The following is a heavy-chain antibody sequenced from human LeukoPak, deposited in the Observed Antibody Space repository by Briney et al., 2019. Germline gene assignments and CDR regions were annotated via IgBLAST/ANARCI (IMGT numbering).Heavy chain of an antibody. Sequence: TGGSLRLSCAASGFTFSSYSMNWVRQAPGKGLEWVSSISSSSSYIYYADSVKGRFTISRDNSKNTLYLQMNSLRAEDTAVYYCAKGGCVGTSCYRRAFDIWGQGTMVTVSS. V-gene: IGHV3-21*04. D-gene: IGHD2-2*01. CDR3: AKGGCVGTSCYRRAFDI. CDR1: GFTFSSYS. J-gene: IGHJ3*02. CDR2: ISSSSSYI.